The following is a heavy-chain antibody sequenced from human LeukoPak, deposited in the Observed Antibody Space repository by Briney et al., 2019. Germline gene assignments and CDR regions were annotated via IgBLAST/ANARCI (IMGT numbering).Heavy chain of an antibody. CDR3: ARHLKRWDYGDYGPCFDY. D-gene: IGHD4-17*01. Sequence: PSETLSLTCTVSGGSISSSSYYWGWIRQPPGKGLEWIGYIYDSGSTNYNPSLKSRVTISLDTSNNQFSLKLSSVTAADTAVYYCARHLKRWDYGDYGPCFDYWGQGTLVTVSS. CDR1: GGSISSSSYY. V-gene: IGHV4-61*05. CDR2: IYDSGST. J-gene: IGHJ4*02.